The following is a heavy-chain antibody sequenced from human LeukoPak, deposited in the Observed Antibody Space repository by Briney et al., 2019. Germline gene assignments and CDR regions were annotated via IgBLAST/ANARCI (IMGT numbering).Heavy chain of an antibody. V-gene: IGHV3-30*02. CDR2: IRSDGNNK. CDR1: GFTFSSYS. CDR3: APAADYYFDY. D-gene: IGHD2-15*01. Sequence: GGSLRLSCAASGFTFSSYSMNWVRQAPGKGLEWVAFIRSDGNNKYYADSVKGRFTISRDNSKDTLYLQMNSLRAEDTTVYYCAPAADYYFDYWGQGTLVTVSS. J-gene: IGHJ4*02.